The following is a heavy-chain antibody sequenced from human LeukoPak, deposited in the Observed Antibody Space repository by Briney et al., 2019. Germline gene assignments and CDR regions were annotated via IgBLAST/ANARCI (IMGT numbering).Heavy chain of an antibody. V-gene: IGHV3-23*01. CDR3: AKDIYALGSSWDFDY. Sequence: GGSLRLSCAASGFTFSSYAMSWVRQAPGNGLEWVSAISGSGGSTYYADSVKGRFTISRDNAKNSLYLQMNSLRAEDTALYYCAKDIYALGSSWDFDYWGQGTLVTVSS. CDR1: GFTFSSYA. D-gene: IGHD6-13*01. J-gene: IGHJ4*02. CDR2: ISGSGGST.